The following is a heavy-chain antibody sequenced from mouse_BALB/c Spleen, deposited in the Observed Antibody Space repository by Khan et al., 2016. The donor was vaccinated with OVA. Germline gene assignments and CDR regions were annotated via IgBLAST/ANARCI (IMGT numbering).Heavy chain of an antibody. D-gene: IGHD1-1*02. CDR2: INPSTGYT. CDR3: TRSCLFGIVVY. J-gene: IGHJ3*01. CDR1: GYTFTSYW. Sequence: QVQLQQSGAELATPGASVKMSCKASGYTFTSYWMHWVKQRPGQGLEWMGYINPSTGYTEYNQKFKNKATLTTNKSSRTAYMQLSSLTSEDSAVDYCTRSCLFGIVVYWGQGTLLTVSA. V-gene: IGHV1-4*01.